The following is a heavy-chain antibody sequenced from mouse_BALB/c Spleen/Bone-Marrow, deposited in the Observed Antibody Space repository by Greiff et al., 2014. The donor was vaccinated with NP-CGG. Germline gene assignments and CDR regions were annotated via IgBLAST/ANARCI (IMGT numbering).Heavy chain of an antibody. V-gene: IGHV4-1*02. CDR2: INPDSSTI. D-gene: IGHD2-3*01. Sequence: EVKLVESGGGLVQPGGSLKLSCAASGFDFSRYWMSWVRQAPGKGLEWIGEINPDSSTINYTPSLKDKFIISRDNAKNTLYLQMSKVRSEDTALYYCARCGYYSWFAYWGQGTLVTVPA. J-gene: IGHJ3*01. CDR1: GFDFSRYW. CDR3: ARCGYYSWFAY.